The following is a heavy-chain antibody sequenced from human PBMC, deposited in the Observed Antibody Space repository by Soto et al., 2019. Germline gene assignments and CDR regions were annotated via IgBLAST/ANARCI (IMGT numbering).Heavy chain of an antibody. Sequence: SETLSLTCTVSGGSISSYYWSWIRQPPGKGLEWIGYIYYSGSTNYNPSLKSRVTISVDTSKNQFSLKLSSVTAADTAVYYCAREEYSSSLGAGWFDPWGQGTLVTVSS. CDR2: IYYSGST. V-gene: IGHV4-59*01. J-gene: IGHJ5*02. D-gene: IGHD6-13*01. CDR1: GGSISSYY. CDR3: AREEYSSSLGAGWFDP.